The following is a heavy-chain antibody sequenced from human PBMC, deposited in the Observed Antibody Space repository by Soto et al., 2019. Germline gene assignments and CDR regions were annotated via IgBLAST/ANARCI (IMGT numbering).Heavy chain of an antibody. V-gene: IGHV4-59*01. Sequence: SETLSLTCTVSGGSISSYYWSWIRQPPGKGLEWIGYIYYSGSTNYNPSLKSRVTISVDTSKNQFSLKLSSVTAADTAVYYCARVTSGYSYGTYYYYGMDVWGQGTTVTVSS. CDR1: GGSISSYY. D-gene: IGHD5-18*01. CDR3: ARVTSGYSYGTYYYYGMDV. J-gene: IGHJ6*02. CDR2: IYYSGST.